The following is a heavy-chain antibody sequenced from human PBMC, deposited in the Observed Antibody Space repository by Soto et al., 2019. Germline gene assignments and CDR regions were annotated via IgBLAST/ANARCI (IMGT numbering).Heavy chain of an antibody. CDR3: ARGEGLLRFLEWLFFFHH. CDR2: VYYSGTT. V-gene: IGHV4-59*01. Sequence: PSETLSLTCTVSGGSISGYYWSWIRQPPGKGLEWIGNVYYSGTTKYNPSLKSRVSMSVDTSKNQFSLNLSSVTAADTAVYYCARGEGLLRFLEWLFFFHHWGQGTLVTVSS. J-gene: IGHJ4*02. CDR1: GGSISGYY. D-gene: IGHD3-3*01.